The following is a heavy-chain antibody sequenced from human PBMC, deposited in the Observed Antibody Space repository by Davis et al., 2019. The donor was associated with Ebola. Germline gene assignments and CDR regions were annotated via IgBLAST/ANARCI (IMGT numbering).Heavy chain of an antibody. CDR3: ARGMTRYRYGSVLD. CDR2: MNPNSGNT. V-gene: IGHV1-8*01. Sequence: ASVKVSCKASGYTFSSYDINWVRQATGQGLEWMGWMNPNSGNTGYAQKFQGRVTMTRNTSISTAYLELSSLSSEDTAVYYCARGMTRYRYGSVLDWGQGTLVTVSS. J-gene: IGHJ4*02. CDR1: GYTFSSYD. D-gene: IGHD3-16*02.